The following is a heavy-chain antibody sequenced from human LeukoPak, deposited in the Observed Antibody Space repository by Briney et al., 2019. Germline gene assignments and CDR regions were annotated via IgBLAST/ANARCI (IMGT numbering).Heavy chain of an antibody. J-gene: IGHJ4*02. CDR1: GYTFTGYY. V-gene: IGHV1-2*02. CDR2: INPNSGDT. Sequence: GASVKVFCKASGYTFTGYYMHWVRQAPGQGLEWMGWINPNSGDTNYAEKFQGRVTMTRDTSISTAYMDLRRLRSDDTAVYYCARDYSSSSGYFDYWGQGTLVTVSS. D-gene: IGHD6-6*01. CDR3: ARDYSSSSGYFDY.